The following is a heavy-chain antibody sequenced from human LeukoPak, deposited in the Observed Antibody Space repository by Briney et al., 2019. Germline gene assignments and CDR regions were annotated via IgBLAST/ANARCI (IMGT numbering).Heavy chain of an antibody. Sequence: SETLSLTCTVSGGSISSSSYYWGWIRQPPGKGLEWIGSIYYSGSTYYNPSLKSRVTISVDTSKNQFSLKLSSVTAADTAVYYCARGYYYYYYMDVWGKGTTVTISS. CDR3: ARGYYYYYYMDV. V-gene: IGHV4-39*07. CDR2: IYYSGST. CDR1: GGSISSSSYY. J-gene: IGHJ6*03.